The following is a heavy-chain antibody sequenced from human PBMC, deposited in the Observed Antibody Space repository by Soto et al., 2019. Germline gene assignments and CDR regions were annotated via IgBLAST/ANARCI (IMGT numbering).Heavy chain of an antibody. CDR2: ISSSSSYT. CDR3: ARASYDILTGYTDY. V-gene: IGHV3-11*06. D-gene: IGHD3-9*01. J-gene: IGHJ4*02. Sequence: GGSLRLSCAASGFTFSDYYMSWIRQAPGKGLEWVSYISSSSSYTNYADSVKGRFTISRDNAKNSLYLQMNSLRAEDTAVYYCARASYDILTGYTDYWGQGTLVTAPQ. CDR1: GFTFSDYY.